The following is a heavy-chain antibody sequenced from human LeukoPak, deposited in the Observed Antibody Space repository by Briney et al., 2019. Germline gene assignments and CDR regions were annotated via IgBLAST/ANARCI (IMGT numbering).Heavy chain of an antibody. CDR1: GFTFSSYA. CDR2: IKYDGYEE. J-gene: IGHJ4*02. D-gene: IGHD1-1*01. CDR3: KSGGAAPGSFDY. V-gene: IGHV3-7*01. Sequence: GGSLRLSCAASGFTFSSYAMSWVRQAPGKGLEWVANIKYDGYEEYYVDSVKGRFTISRDNAKNSLYLQLNSLRVEDTAVYYCKSGGAAPGSFDYWGQGTLVTVSP.